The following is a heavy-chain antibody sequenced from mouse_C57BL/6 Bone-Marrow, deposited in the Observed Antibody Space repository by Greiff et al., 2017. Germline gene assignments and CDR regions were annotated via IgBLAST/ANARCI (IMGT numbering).Heavy chain of an antibody. V-gene: IGHV5-16*01. CDR3: ARRGGNYFYFDY. CDR1: GFTFSDYY. Sequence: KLVESEGGLVQPGSSMKLSCTASGFTFSDYYMAWVRQVPEKGLEWVANINYDGSSTYYLDSLKSRFIISRDNAKNILYLQMSSLKSEDTATYYCARRGGNYFYFDYWGQGTTLTVSS. CDR2: INYDGSST. D-gene: IGHD2-1*01. J-gene: IGHJ2*01.